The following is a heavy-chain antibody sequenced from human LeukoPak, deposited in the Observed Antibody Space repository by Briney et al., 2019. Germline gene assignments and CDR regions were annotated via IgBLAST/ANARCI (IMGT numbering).Heavy chain of an antibody. CDR1: GFTFRNYD. Sequence: PGGSLRLSCTASGFTFRNYDMNWVRQAPGKGLEWVSYISHSGHRKYYADSVKGRFTISRDNSKNTLYLQMNSLRAEDTAVYYCAKDTVKVTTIRRVPHYMDVWGKGTTVTVSS. D-gene: IGHD5-12*01. J-gene: IGHJ6*03. CDR3: AKDTVKVTTIRRVPHYMDV. V-gene: IGHV3-48*01. CDR2: ISHSGHRK.